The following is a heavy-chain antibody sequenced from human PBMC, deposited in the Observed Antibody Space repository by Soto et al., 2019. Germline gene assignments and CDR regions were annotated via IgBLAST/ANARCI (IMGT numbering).Heavy chain of an antibody. J-gene: IGHJ3*02. CDR2: ISGSGGST. D-gene: IGHD1-1*01. CDR1: GFTFSNYA. Sequence: GGSLRLSCAVSGFTFSNYAMNWVRQAPGKGLEWVSAISGSGGSTYNADSVKGRFSISRDNSKNTLYLQMNSLRAEDTAVYYCAKDIQGRGATTGDDAFDIWGQGTMVTVSS. CDR3: AKDIQGRGATTGDDAFDI. V-gene: IGHV3-23*01.